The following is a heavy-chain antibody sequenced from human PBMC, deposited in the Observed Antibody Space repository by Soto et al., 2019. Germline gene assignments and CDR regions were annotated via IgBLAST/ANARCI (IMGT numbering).Heavy chain of an antibody. J-gene: IGHJ3*01. CDR1: GGSLSGGYYS. Sequence: SETMSVTCDVSGGSLSGGYYSWSWIRRAPGKGLEWIGYIFYSGNNYYNPSLKSRVTISADRSKNQFSLKLISVTAADTAMYFCARDTRTDAFDVWGQGMMVTVSS. CDR3: ARDTRTDAFDV. V-gene: IGHV4-30-2*01. CDR2: IFYSGNN.